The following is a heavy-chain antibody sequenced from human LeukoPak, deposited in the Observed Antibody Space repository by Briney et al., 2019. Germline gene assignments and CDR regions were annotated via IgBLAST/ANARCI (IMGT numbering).Heavy chain of an antibody. CDR3: VRGGTRCFDY. CDR2: INSDGSSA. Sequence: GGSLRLSCAASGFTFSSYWMHWVRQAPGKGLVWVSRINSDGSSAIYADSVKGRFTISRDNAKNTLYLQINSLRAEDTAVYYCVRGGTRCFDYWGQGALVTVSS. D-gene: IGHD1-7*01. V-gene: IGHV3-74*01. CDR1: GFTFSSYW. J-gene: IGHJ4*02.